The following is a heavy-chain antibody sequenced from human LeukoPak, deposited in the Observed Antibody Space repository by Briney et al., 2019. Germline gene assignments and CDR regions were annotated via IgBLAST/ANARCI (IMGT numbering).Heavy chain of an antibody. CDR1: GLTVRINY. V-gene: IGHV3-53*01. CDR2: IYSGGST. CDR3: ALNYYGSGSHDY. Sequence: GGSLRLSRGASGLTVRINYMRGVPRAPGKGLEGVSVIYSGGSTYYADSVKGRFTISRDNSKNTLYLQMNSLRAENTAVYYCALNYYGSGSHDYWGQGTLVTVSS. D-gene: IGHD3-10*01. J-gene: IGHJ4*02.